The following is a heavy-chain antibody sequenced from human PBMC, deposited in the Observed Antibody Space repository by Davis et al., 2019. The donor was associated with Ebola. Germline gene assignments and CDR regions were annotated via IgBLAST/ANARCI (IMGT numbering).Heavy chain of an antibody. V-gene: IGHV4-4*07. CDR1: GGSVISSY. J-gene: IGHJ4*02. CDR3: ARGTAVSSGSTGYFDD. Sequence: PSETLSLTCTVSGGSVISSYWSWLRQPAGKGLEWIGRIYTSGSTNYNPSLMRRFTMSIATSKNQFSLKLGSVTAADTAVYYCARGTAVSSGSTGYFDDWGQGTLVTVSS. CDR2: IYTSGST. D-gene: IGHD3-22*01.